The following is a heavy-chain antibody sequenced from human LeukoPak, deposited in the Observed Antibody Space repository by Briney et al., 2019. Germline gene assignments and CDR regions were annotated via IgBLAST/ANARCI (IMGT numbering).Heavy chain of an antibody. CDR2: IYYSGST. Sequence: NPSETLSLTCTVSGGSISSSSYYWGWIRQPPGKGLEWIGSIYYSGSTYYNPSLKSRVAISVDKSKNQFSLTLSSVTAADTAMYYCARAGSYCLDYWGQGILVTGSS. J-gene: IGHJ4*02. V-gene: IGHV4-39*07. D-gene: IGHD3-10*01. CDR1: GGSISSSSYY. CDR3: ARAGSYCLDY.